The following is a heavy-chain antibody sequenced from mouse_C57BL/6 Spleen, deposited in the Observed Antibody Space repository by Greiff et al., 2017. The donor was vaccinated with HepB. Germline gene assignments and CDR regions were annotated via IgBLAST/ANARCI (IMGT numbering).Heavy chain of an antibody. Sequence: QVQLQQPGAELVKPGASVKLSCKASGYTFTSYWMQWVKQRPGQGLEWIGEIDPSDSYTNYNQKFKGKATLTVDTSSSTAYMQLSSLTSEDSAVYYCARGSGSSGMDYWGQGTSVTVSS. CDR3: ARGSGSSGMDY. J-gene: IGHJ4*01. D-gene: IGHD1-1*01. CDR1: GYTFTSYW. CDR2: IDPSDSYT. V-gene: IGHV1-50*01.